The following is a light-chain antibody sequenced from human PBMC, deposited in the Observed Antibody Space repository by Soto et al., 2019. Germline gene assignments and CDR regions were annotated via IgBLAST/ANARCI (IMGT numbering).Light chain of an antibody. CDR1: SSNIGAGYD. CDR3: QSYDSSLSVLYV. V-gene: IGLV1-40*01. Sequence: QSVLTQPPSVSGAPGQRVTISCTGSSSNIGAGYDVHWYQQLPGTAPKLLIYGNNNRPSGVPDRFSGSKSGISASLAINGLQAEDEADYYCQSYDSSLSVLYVFGTGTKLTVL. CDR2: GNN. J-gene: IGLJ1*01.